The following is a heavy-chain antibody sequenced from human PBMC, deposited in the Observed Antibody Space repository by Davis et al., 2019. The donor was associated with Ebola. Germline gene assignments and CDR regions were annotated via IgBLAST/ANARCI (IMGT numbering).Heavy chain of an antibody. CDR2: ISSSGSTI. J-gene: IGHJ6*03. CDR3: AREFGELILYYYYYYMDV. V-gene: IGHV3-11*01. Sequence: PGGSLRLSCAASGFTFSDYYMSWIRQAPGKGLEWVSYISSSGSTIYYADSVKGRFTISRDNAKNSLYLQMNSLRAEDTAVYYCAREFGELILYYYYYYMDVWGKGTTVTVSS. CDR1: GFTFSDYY. D-gene: IGHD3-10*01.